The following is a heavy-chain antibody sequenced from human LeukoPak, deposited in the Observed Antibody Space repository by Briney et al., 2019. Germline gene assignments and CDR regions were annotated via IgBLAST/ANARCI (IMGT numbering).Heavy chain of an antibody. V-gene: IGHV3-15*01. Sequence: GGSLRLSCAASGFTFRNAWMSWVRQAPGKGLEWVGRIKSKIDGGTTDYTAPVKGRFTILRDDSKNRLYLQMNSLKTEDTAVYYCVTVGAADYWGQGTLVTVSS. CDR3: VTVGAADY. D-gene: IGHD1-26*01. CDR1: GFTFRNAW. CDR2: IKSKIDGGTT. J-gene: IGHJ4*02.